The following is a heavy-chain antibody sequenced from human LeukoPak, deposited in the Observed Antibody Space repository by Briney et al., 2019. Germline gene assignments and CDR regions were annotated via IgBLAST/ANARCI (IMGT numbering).Heavy chain of an antibody. CDR1: GGTFISHD. CDR3: AREIPPPPSYYYDSSGRSGAFDY. Sequence: SVKVSCKASGGTFISHDISWVRQAPGQGLEWMGRIIPILGIANYAQKFQGRVTITADKSTSTAYMELSSLRSEDTAVYYCAREIPPPPSYYYDSSGRSGAFDYWGQGTLVTVSS. D-gene: IGHD3-22*01. V-gene: IGHV1-69*04. J-gene: IGHJ4*02. CDR2: IIPILGIA.